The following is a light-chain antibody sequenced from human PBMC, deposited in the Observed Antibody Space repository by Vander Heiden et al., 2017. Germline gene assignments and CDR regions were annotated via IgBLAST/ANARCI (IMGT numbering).Light chain of an antibody. CDR1: PSVLYILNNKNY. J-gene: IGKJ1*01. CDR3: QQYNRTPRT. CDR2: VAS. Sequence: IVMNQSPASLAVSLGEGATINCKSSPSVLYILNNKNYLAGYQQKPGQPPKLLIYVASTREVGFPDRFSGIGFGTDFTFTISILQAADVAVYYGQQYNRTPRTFGQGTKVEIK. V-gene: IGKV4-1*01.